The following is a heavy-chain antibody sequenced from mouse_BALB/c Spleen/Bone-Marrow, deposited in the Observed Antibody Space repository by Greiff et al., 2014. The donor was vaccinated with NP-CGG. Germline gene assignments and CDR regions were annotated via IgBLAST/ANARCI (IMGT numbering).Heavy chain of an antibody. D-gene: IGHD2-5*01. CDR1: GFTFSGYA. V-gene: IGHV5-6-5*01. CDR2: ISSGGST. Sequence: EVQVVESGGGLVKPGGSLKLSCAASGFTFSGYAMSWVRQTPEKRLEWVASISSGGSTFYPDSVQGRFTISRDNARNILYLQMSSLRSEDTAMYYCARRKTTILTTFYWYFDVWGAGTTVTVSS. CDR3: ARRKTTILTTFYWYFDV. J-gene: IGHJ1*01.